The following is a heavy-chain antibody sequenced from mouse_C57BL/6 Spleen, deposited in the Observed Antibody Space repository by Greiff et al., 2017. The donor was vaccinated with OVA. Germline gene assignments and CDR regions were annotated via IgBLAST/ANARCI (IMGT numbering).Heavy chain of an antibody. J-gene: IGHJ4*01. CDR2: INPNNGGT. Sequence: VQLQQSGPELVKPGASVKISCKASGYTFTDYYMNWVKQSHGKSLEWIGDINPNNGGTSYNQKFKGKATLTVDKSSSTAYMELRSLTSEDSAVYYCARADGYRDAMDYWGQGTSVTVSS. V-gene: IGHV1-26*01. CDR3: ARADGYRDAMDY. D-gene: IGHD2-3*01. CDR1: GYTFTDYY.